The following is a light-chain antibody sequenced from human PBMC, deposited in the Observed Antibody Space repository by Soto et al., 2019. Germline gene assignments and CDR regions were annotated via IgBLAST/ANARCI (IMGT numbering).Light chain of an antibody. CDR2: VTS. J-gene: IGKJ5*01. CDR3: QQYGSSPLVT. CDR1: QSVSSSY. Sequence: EIVLTQSPGTLSLSPGERATLSCRASQSVSSSYLAWYQQRPGQAPRLLIYVTSSRATGIPDRFSGSGSGTDFTLTISRLKHEDFAVYYCQQYGSSPLVTFGQGTRLEMK. V-gene: IGKV3-20*01.